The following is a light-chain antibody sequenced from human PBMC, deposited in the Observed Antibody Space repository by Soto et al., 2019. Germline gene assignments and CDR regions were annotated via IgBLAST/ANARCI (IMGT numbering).Light chain of an antibody. CDR2: TAS. CDR3: QQSYSSLPT. CDR1: QNIDNY. V-gene: IGKV1-39*01. Sequence: DIEMTQSPSSLSASVGDRVTISCRAGQNIDNYLNWYQQKPGKAPKLLIYTASILQSGVPSRFSGSGSGTEFTLTISSLQPEDFATYYWQQSYSSLPTFGGGAKVDIK. J-gene: IGKJ4*01.